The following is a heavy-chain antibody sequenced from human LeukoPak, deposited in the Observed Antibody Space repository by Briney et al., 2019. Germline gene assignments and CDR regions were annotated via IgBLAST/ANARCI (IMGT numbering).Heavy chain of an antibody. J-gene: IGHJ5*02. CDR1: GYTFSGYY. CDR3: ARESCTGTSCYGSFDP. Sequence: ASVKVSCKASGYTFSGYYIHWVRQAPGQGLEWMGWINPNSGGANYAQKFQGRVTMTGDTSISTAYMELSRLRSDDTAVYYCARESCTGTSCYGSFDPWGQGTLVTVSS. V-gene: IGHV1-2*02. CDR2: INPNSGGA. D-gene: IGHD2-2*01.